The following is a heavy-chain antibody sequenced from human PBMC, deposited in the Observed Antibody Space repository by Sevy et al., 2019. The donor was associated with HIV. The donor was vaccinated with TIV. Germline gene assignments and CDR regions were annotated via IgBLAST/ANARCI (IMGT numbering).Heavy chain of an antibody. CDR3: ARVRGSYWDYYYGMDV. V-gene: IGHV3-7*01. D-gene: IGHD1-26*01. Sequence: GGSLRLSCAASGFTFSSYWMSWVRQAPGKGLEWVANIKQDGSEKYYVDSVKGRFTISRDNAKNSLYLQMNSLRAEDTAVYYCARVRGSYWDYYYGMDVWGQGTTVTVSS. CDR1: GFTFSSYW. CDR2: IKQDGSEK. J-gene: IGHJ6*02.